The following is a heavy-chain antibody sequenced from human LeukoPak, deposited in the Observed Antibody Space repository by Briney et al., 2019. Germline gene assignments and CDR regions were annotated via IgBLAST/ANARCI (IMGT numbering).Heavy chain of an antibody. CDR2: IYYSGTT. Sequence: SETLSLTCTVSGGSISTSGYYWGWIRQPPGKGLEWIGIIYYSGTTYYNQSLKSRVTISVDTSKNQFSLTVNSVTAADTAVYYCARSLGHCTGATCYSFDSWGQGTLVTVSS. CDR1: GGSISTSGYY. J-gene: IGHJ4*02. D-gene: IGHD2-8*02. CDR3: ARSLGHCTGATCYSFDS. V-gene: IGHV4-39*01.